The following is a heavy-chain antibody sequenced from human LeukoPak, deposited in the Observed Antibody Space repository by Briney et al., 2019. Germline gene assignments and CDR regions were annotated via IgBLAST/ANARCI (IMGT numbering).Heavy chain of an antibody. CDR2: IYTSGST. CDR3: ARGTYYYDSSGYPVWGFDP. V-gene: IGHV4-61*02. Sequence: SQTLSLTCTVSGGSISSGSYYWSWIRQPAGKGLEWIGRIYTSGSTNYNPSLKSRVTMSVDTSKNQFSLKLSSVTAADTAVYYCARGTYYYDSSGYPVWGFDPWGQGTLVTVSS. D-gene: IGHD3-22*01. J-gene: IGHJ5*02. CDR1: GGSISSGSYY.